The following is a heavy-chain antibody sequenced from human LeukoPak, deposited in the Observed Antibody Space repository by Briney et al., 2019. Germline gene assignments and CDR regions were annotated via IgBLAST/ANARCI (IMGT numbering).Heavy chain of an antibody. CDR2: MYTSGST. D-gene: IGHD2-8*01. V-gene: IGHV4-61*02. J-gene: IGHJ5*02. Sequence: PSQTLSLTCTVSGGSISSGSYYWSWIRQPAAKVLEWIGRMYTSGSTNYSPSLQSRVTISVDTSKNQFSLKLSSVTAADTAVYYCARESQSSMLYVGQLKLWFDPWGQGTLVTVSS. CDR1: GGSISSGSYY. CDR3: ARESQSSMLYVGQLKLWFDP.